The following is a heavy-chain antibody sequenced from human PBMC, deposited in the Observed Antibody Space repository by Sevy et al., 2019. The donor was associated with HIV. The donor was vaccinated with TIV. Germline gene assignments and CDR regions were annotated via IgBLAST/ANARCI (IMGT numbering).Heavy chain of an antibody. Sequence: GGSLRLSCAASGFTFSDYYMSWIRQAPGKGLEWVANIKQDGSEKYYVDSVKGRFTISRDNAKNSLYLQMNSLRAEDTAVYYCARYYVWGSYRIDYWGQGTLVTVSS. CDR3: ARYYVWGSYRIDY. CDR2: IKQDGSEK. V-gene: IGHV3-7*03. D-gene: IGHD3-16*02. J-gene: IGHJ4*02. CDR1: GFTFSDYY.